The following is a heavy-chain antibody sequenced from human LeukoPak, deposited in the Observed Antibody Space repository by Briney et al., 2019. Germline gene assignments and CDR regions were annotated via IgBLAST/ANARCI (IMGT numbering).Heavy chain of an antibody. J-gene: IGHJ4*02. Sequence: SETLSLTCAVYGGSFSGYYWSWIRQPPGKGLEWIGEINHSGSTNYNPSLKSRVAISVDTSKNQFSLKLSSVTAADTAVYYCARQVFWSGSFDYWGQGTLVTVSS. V-gene: IGHV4-34*01. CDR1: GGSFSGYY. CDR2: INHSGST. D-gene: IGHD3-3*01. CDR3: ARQVFWSGSFDY.